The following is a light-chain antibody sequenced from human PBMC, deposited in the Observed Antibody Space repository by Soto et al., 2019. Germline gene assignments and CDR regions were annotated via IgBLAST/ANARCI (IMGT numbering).Light chain of an antibody. Sequence: QSALTQPASVSGSPGQSITISCTGTSSDVGGYNYVSWYQQHPGKAPQLMIYEVSNRPSGVSNRFSGSKSGNTASLTISGLQAEDEDDYYCSSYTSSSTLVFGTGTKLTVL. J-gene: IGLJ1*01. CDR3: SSYTSSSTLV. CDR1: SSDVGGYNY. CDR2: EVS. V-gene: IGLV2-14*01.